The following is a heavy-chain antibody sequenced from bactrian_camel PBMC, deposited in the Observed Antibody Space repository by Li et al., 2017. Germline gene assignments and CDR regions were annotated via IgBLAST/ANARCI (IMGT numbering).Heavy chain of an antibody. CDR2: IDSTGSA. V-gene: IGHV3S53*01. Sequence: QVQLVESGGGSVQAGGSLTLSCARSGYTYNEGDMAWFRQAPGKEREGVAAIDSTGSANYADSVKGRSTISKDNARNTLALQMNSLKPEDSAMYYCASAAYNSNWSRLEKRYYKYWGQGTQVTVS. CDR3: ASAAYNSNWSRLEKRYYKY. CDR1: GYTYNEGD. J-gene: IGHJ4*01. D-gene: IGHD6*01.